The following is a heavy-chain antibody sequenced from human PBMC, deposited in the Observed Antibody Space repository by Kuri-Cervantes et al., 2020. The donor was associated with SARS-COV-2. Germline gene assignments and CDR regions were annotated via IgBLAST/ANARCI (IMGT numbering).Heavy chain of an antibody. CDR3: ARHRYGDYFGVFDI. CDR2: IYYSGST. Sequence: SETLSLTCTVSGGSISSYYWSWNRQPPGKGLEWIGSIYYSGSTYNNPSLKSRVTISVDTSKNQFSLKLSSVTAADTAVYYCARHRYGDYFGVFDIWGQGTMVTVSS. V-gene: IGHV4-39*01. D-gene: IGHD4-17*01. CDR1: GGSISSYY. J-gene: IGHJ3*02.